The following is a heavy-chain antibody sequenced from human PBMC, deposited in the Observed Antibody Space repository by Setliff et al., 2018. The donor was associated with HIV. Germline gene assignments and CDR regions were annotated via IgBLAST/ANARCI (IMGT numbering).Heavy chain of an antibody. J-gene: IGHJ5*02. CDR3: ARGVGIGGNWFDP. D-gene: IGHD2-15*01. CDR2: MYYTGTT. V-gene: IGHV4-38-2*01. CDR1: GYSVSSGYY. Sequence: PSETLSLPCAASGYSVSSGYYWAWIRQAPGKGLQWIGQMYYTGTTDYNPSLSSRVTISQDKSRNQFSLKLTSVTATDTAIYYCARGVGIGGNWFDPWGQGIMVTVS.